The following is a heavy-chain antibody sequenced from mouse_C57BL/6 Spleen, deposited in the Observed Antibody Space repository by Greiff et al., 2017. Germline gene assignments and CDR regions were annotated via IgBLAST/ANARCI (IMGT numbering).Heavy chain of an antibody. CDR2: IYPRDGST. V-gene: IGHV1-85*01. Sequence: QVQLQQSGPELVKPGASVKLSCKASGYTFTSYDINWVKQRPGQGLEWIGWIYPRDGSTKYNEKFKGKATLTVDTSSSTAYMELHSLTSEDSAVYFCARSGYYGSSYGWYFDVWGAGTTVTVSS. J-gene: IGHJ1*01. D-gene: IGHD1-1*01. CDR1: GYTFTSYD. CDR3: ARSGYYGSSYGWYFDV.